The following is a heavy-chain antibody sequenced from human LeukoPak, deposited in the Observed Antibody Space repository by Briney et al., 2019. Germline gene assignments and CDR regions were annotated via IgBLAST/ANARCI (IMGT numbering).Heavy chain of an antibody. CDR2: IYYSGST. CDR3: AREGGGDYDFWSGYHWFDP. J-gene: IGHJ5*02. Sequence: PSETLSLTCTVSGGSISSYYWSWIRQPPGKGLEWIGYIYYSGSTNYNPSLKSRVTISVDTSKNQFSLKLSSVTAADTAVYYCAREGGGDYDFWSGYHWFDPWGQGTLVTVSS. D-gene: IGHD3-3*01. V-gene: IGHV4-59*01. CDR1: GGSISSYY.